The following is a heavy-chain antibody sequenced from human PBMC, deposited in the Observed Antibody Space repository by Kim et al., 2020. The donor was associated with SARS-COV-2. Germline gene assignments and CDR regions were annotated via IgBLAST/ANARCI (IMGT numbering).Heavy chain of an antibody. CDR3: ARAEGKWLRFHWFDP. J-gene: IGHJ5*02. CDR2: INHSGST. Sequence: SETLSLTCAVYGGSFSGYYWSWIRQPPGKGLEWIGEINHSGSTNYNPSLKSRVTISVDTSKNQFSLKLSSVTAADTAVYYCARAEGKWLRFHWFDPWGQGTLVTVSS. D-gene: IGHD5-12*01. V-gene: IGHV4-34*01. CDR1: GGSFSGYY.